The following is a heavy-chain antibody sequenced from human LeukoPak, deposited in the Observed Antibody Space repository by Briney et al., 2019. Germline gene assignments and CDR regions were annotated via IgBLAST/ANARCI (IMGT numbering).Heavy chain of an antibody. Sequence: SETLSLTCAVYGGSFSGYYWSWIRQPPGKGMEWIGEIIHSGSTNYNPSLKSRVTISVDTSKNQFSLKLSSVTAADTAVYYCARPRIAAPGRAFDIWGQGTMVTVSS. CDR1: GGSFSGYY. J-gene: IGHJ3*02. V-gene: IGHV4-34*12. CDR3: ARPRIAAPGRAFDI. CDR2: IIHSGST. D-gene: IGHD6-6*01.